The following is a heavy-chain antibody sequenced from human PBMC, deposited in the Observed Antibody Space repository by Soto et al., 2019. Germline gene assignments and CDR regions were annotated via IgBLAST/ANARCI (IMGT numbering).Heavy chain of an antibody. CDR3: ARGVLRVLQGFDP. CDR1: GASVNSENYY. Sequence: QVQLQESGPGLVKPSEPLSLTCTVSGASVNSENYYWSWIRQPPGKGLEWIGYVYYSGSTNYNPALKCRATISLDTYKNQCSLKMTSMTTADTAFYYCARGVLRVLQGFDPWGQGTLFTVSS. CDR2: VYYSGST. V-gene: IGHV4-61*01. J-gene: IGHJ5*02. D-gene: IGHD3-3*01.